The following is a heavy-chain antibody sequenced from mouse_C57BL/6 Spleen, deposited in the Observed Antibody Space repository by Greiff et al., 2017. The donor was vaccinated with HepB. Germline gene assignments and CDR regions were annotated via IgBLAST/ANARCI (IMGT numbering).Heavy chain of an antibody. V-gene: IGHV1-52*01. CDR3: ARSDYDNKLDS. J-gene: IGHJ2*01. CDR2: IDPSDSET. D-gene: IGHD2-4*01. CDR1: GYTFTSYW. Sequence: QVQLKESGAELVRPGSSVKLSCKASGYTFTSYWMHWVKQRPIQGLEWIGNIDPSDSETHYNQKFKDKATLTVDKSSSTAYMQLSSLTSEDSAVYYCARSDYDNKLDSWGQGTTLTVSS.